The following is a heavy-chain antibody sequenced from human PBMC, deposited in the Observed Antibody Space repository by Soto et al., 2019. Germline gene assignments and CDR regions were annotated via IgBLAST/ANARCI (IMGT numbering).Heavy chain of an antibody. Sequence: SETLSLTCAVSGGSISSGGYSWSWIRQPPGKGLEWIGYIYHSGSTYYNPSLKSRVTMSVDTSKNQFSLRLSSVTAADTAIYYCATRITVFGLLIPPFDPWGRGTQVTVSS. V-gene: IGHV4-30-2*02. CDR1: GGSISSGGYS. D-gene: IGHD3-3*01. CDR2: IYHSGST. CDR3: ATRITVFGLLIPPFDP. J-gene: IGHJ5*02.